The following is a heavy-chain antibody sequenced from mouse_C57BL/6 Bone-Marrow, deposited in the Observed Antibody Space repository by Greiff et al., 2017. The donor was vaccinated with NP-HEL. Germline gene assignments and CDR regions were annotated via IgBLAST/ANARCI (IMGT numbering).Heavy chain of an antibody. J-gene: IGHJ1*03. CDR2: IYPGSGST. CDR3: ARGAPFTTVPHWYFDV. CDR1: GYTFTSYW. V-gene: IGHV1-55*01. Sequence: QVQLQQPGAELVKPGASVKMSCKASGYTFTSYWITWVKQRPGQGLEWIGDIYPGSGSTNYNEKFKSKATLTVDTSSSTAYMQLSSRTSEDSAVYYCARGAPFTTVPHWYFDVWGTGTTVTVSS. D-gene: IGHD1-1*01.